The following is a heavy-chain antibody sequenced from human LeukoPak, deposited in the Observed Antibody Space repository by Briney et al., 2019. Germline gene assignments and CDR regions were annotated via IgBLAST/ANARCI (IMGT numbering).Heavy chain of an antibody. CDR3: VGGYCSTTACSPLDY. V-gene: IGHV3-30*03. J-gene: IGHJ4*02. CDR1: GFSFSNFA. Sequence: GGSLRLSCAASGFSFSNFAMHWVRQAPGKGLEWGAVISYDGSNKYYADSLRGRFTISRDNSKNTLFLQMNSLRAEDSAVYYCVGGYCSTTACSPLDYWGQGTLVTVSS. CDR2: ISYDGSNK. D-gene: IGHD2-2*01.